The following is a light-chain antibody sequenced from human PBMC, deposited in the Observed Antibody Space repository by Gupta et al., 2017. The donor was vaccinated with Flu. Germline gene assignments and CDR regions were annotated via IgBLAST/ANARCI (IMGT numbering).Light chain of an antibody. CDR2: AAS. CDR3: QQSYSTPRT. CDR1: QSISSY. J-gene: IGKJ2*01. Sequence: DLQMTQSPSSLYASVGDRVTITCRASQSISSYLNWYQQKPAKAPKLLIYAASSLQSGVPSRFSGSGSGTDFTLTISSLQPEDFATYYCQQSYSTPRTFGQGTKLEIK. V-gene: IGKV1-39*01.